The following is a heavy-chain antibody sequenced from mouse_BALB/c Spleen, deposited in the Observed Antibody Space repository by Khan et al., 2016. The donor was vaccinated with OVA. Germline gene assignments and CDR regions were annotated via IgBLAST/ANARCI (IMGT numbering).Heavy chain of an antibody. V-gene: IGHV9-3-1*01. Sequence: QIQLVQSGPELKKPGETVKISCKASGYTFTNYGMNWVKQAPGKGLKWMGWINTYTGEPTYADDFKGRFAFSLETSASTAYLQINNLKNEDTAKYCCARMNPYWYFDLWGPGTTVTVSS. CDR3: ARMNPYWYFDL. J-gene: IGHJ1*01. CDR2: INTYTGEP. CDR1: GYTFTNYG.